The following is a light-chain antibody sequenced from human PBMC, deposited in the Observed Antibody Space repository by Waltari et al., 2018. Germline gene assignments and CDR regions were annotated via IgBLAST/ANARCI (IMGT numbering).Light chain of an antibody. CDR3: ASWDDSLNGHWV. V-gene: IGLV1-44*01. J-gene: IGLJ3*02. CDR1: SSNLGNNV. Sequence: QSVLTQPPSASGTPGQRVTISCSGTSSNLGNNVVTWYHQVPGPDPKLLIYRNDLRPSGVPDRFSASKSGTSASLAISGLQSEDEAEYYCASWDDSLNGHWVFGGGTKVTVL. CDR2: RND.